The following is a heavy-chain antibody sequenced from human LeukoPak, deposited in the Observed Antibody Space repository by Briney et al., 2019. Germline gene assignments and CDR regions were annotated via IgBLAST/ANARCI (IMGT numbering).Heavy chain of an antibody. Sequence: GGSLRLSCAASGFTFSSYSMNWVRQAPGKGLEWVANIKQDGSEKYYVDSVKGRFTISRDNAKNSLYLQMNSLRAEDTAVYYCALSLPRGPRGPWGQGTLVTVSS. CDR2: IKQDGSEK. V-gene: IGHV3-7*01. J-gene: IGHJ5*01. D-gene: IGHD3-10*01. CDR1: GFTFSSYS. CDR3: ALSLPRGPRGP.